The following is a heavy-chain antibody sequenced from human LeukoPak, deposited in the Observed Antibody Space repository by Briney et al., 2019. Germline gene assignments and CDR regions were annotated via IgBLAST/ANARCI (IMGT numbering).Heavy chain of an antibody. V-gene: IGHV3-30-3*01. CDR3: ARDLDGYSYGRDYYYYYGMDV. Sequence: GGSLRLSCAASGFTFSSYAMHWVRQAPGKGLEWVAVISYDGSNKYYADSVKGRFTISRDNSKNTLYLQMNRLRAEDTAVYYCARDLDGYSYGRDYYYYYGMDVWGQGTTVTVSS. D-gene: IGHD5-18*01. J-gene: IGHJ6*02. CDR2: ISYDGSNK. CDR1: GFTFSSYA.